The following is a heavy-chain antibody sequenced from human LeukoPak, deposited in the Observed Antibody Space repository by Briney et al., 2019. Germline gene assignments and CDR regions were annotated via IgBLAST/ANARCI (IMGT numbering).Heavy chain of an antibody. CDR2: ISGSGGST. Sequence: PGGSLRLSCAASGFTFSSYAMSWVRQAPGKGLEWVSAISGSGGSTYYADSVKGRFTISRDNAKNSLDLQMNSLRAEDTAVYYCAIQKADLITMLRGIIAYWGQGTLVTVSS. D-gene: IGHD3-10*01. CDR3: AIQKADLITMLRGIIAY. J-gene: IGHJ4*02. CDR1: GFTFSSYA. V-gene: IGHV3-23*01.